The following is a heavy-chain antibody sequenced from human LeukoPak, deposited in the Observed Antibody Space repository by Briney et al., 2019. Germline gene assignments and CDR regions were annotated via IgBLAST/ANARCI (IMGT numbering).Heavy chain of an antibody. D-gene: IGHD6-13*01. J-gene: IGHJ5*02. Sequence: PGGSLRLSCVASGFTFDDYAMRWVRQAPGKGLEWVSGISWNSGSIGYADSVKGRFTISRDNAKNSLYLQMNSLRAEDTALYYCAKGLFSSSWYPAWFDPWGQGTLVTVSS. CDR2: ISWNSGSI. CDR1: GFTFDDYA. CDR3: AKGLFSSSWYPAWFDP. V-gene: IGHV3-9*01.